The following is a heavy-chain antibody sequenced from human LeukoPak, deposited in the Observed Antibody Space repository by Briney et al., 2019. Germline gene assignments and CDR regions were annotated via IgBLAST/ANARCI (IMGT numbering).Heavy chain of an antibody. D-gene: IGHD5-18*01. Sequence: ASVKVSSKASGYTFTGYYMHWVRQAPGQGLEWMGWINPNSGGTNYAQKFQGRVTMTRDTSISTAYMELSRLRSDDTAVYYCARDARSGYSYGPKVDYWGQGTLVTVSS. V-gene: IGHV1-2*02. CDR1: GYTFTGYY. CDR3: ARDARSGYSYGPKVDY. J-gene: IGHJ4*02. CDR2: INPNSGGT.